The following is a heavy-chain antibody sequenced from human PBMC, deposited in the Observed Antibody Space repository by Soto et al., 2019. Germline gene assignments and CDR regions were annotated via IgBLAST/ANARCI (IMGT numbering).Heavy chain of an antibody. J-gene: IGHJ4*02. D-gene: IGHD4-17*01. CDR3: ARDLNGDGLSFDY. CDR2: IYYSGST. CDR1: GGSISSGGYY. Sequence: SETLSLTCTVSGGSISSGGYYWSWIRQHPGKGLEWIGYIYYSGSTYYNPSLKSRVTISVDTSKNQFSLKLSSVTAADTAVYYCARDLNGDGLSFDYWGQGTLVTVSS. V-gene: IGHV4-31*03.